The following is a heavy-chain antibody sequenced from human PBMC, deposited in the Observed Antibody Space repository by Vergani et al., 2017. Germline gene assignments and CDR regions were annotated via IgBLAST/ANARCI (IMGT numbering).Heavy chain of an antibody. J-gene: IGHJ6*03. CDR1: GGSISSGGFY. Sequence: QVQLQQWGAGLLKPSETLSLTCTVSGGSISSGGFYWSWIRQHPGKGLEWIGYIYYSGSTYYNPSLKSRVTISVDTSKNQFSLKLSSVTAADTAVYYCARSNYYYMDVWGKGTTVTVSS. CDR3: ARSNYYYMDV. CDR2: IYYSGST. V-gene: IGHV4-31*03. D-gene: IGHD2/OR15-2a*01.